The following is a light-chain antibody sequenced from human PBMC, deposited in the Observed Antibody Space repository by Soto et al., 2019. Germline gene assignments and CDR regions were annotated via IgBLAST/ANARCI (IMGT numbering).Light chain of an antibody. CDR2: LEGSGSY. V-gene: IGLV4-60*02. J-gene: IGLJ2*01. Sequence: QSVLTQSSSASASLGSSVKLTCTLSSGHSTYIIAWHQQQPGKAPRYLMKLEGSGSYNKGSGIPDRSSGSSSGADRYLTISNLQFEDEADYYCETWDTNVVVFGGGTKLTVL. CDR3: ETWDTNVVV. CDR1: SGHSTYI.